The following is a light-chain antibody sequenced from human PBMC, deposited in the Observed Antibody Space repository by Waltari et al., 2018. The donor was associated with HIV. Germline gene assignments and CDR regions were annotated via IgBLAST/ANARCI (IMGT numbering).Light chain of an antibody. V-gene: IGKV2-28*01. Sequence: DVVMTQSPLSLPVTLGQPASISCRSSQSLLHSNGYKYLDWYLKKPGQSPQLLIYLGSNRASGVPDRFSGSGSDTDFTLKISRVEAADVGIYYCMQALQTPITFGQGTRLEI. CDR3: MQALQTPIT. CDR2: LGS. J-gene: IGKJ5*01. CDR1: QSLLHSNGYKY.